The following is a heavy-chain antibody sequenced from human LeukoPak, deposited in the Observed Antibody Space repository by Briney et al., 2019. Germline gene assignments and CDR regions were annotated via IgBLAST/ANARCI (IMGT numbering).Heavy chain of an antibody. CDR1: GFTFSSYS. CDR2: ISSSSSTI. J-gene: IGHJ4*02. D-gene: IGHD3-3*01. CDR3: ARGRDFELRFLEWLSYFDY. V-gene: IGHV3-48*04. Sequence: GGSLRLSCAASGFTFSSYSMNWVRQAPGKGLEWVSYISSSSSTIYYADSVKGRFTISRDNAKNSLYLQMNSLRAEDTAVYYCARGRDFELRFLEWLSYFDYWGQGTLVTVSS.